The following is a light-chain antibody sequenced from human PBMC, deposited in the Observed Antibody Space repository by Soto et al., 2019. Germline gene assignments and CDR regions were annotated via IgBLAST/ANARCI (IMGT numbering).Light chain of an antibody. CDR1: QSVRSSY. Sequence: EIVLTQSPGTLSLSPGERATLSCRASQSVRSSYLAWYQQKLGQAPRLLIYGVSNRATGIPDSFSGSGSETDFPLNISRLESEDFAVYYCQQYGTSPRTFGQGTKVEIK. CDR3: QQYGTSPRT. J-gene: IGKJ1*01. CDR2: GVS. V-gene: IGKV3-20*01.